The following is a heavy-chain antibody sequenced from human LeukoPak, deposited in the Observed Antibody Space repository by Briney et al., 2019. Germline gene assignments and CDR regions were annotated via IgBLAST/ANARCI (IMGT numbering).Heavy chain of an antibody. CDR2: ITSSGTTT. J-gene: IGHJ4*02. D-gene: IGHD3-10*01. Sequence: GGSLRLSCAASGFRFSDNSMSWIRQAPGKGLEWISYITSSGTTTYYADSVKVRFTISKDNAKNSLYLQMSSLRAEDTAVYYCARGFYGSGSHYFDYWGQGTLVTVSS. CDR3: ARGFYGSGSHYFDY. CDR1: GFRFSDNS. V-gene: IGHV3-11*01.